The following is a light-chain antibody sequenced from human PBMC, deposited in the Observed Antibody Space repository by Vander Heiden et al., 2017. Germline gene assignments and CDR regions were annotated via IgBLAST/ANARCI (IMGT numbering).Light chain of an antibody. CDR3: QQLKSYPYT. CDR2: TAS. CDR1: QGISSF. Sequence: DIQLTQSPSFLSASLGDRVTITCRASQGISSFLAWYQQKPGKAPKLLIYTASTLQSGVPSRFSGSGSGTEFTLTISSLQPEDFATYYCQQLKSYPYTFGHGTIVDIK. V-gene: IGKV1-9*01. J-gene: IGKJ3*01.